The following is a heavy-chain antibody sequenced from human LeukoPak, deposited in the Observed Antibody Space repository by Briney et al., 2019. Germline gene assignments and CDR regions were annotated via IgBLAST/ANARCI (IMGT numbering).Heavy chain of an antibody. CDR3: AKVRMTTVTTRYFDY. Sequence: GGSLRLSCAAPGFTFSSYAMSWVRQAPGKGLEWVSAISGSGGSTYYADSVKGRFTISRDNSKNTLYLQMNSLRAEDTAVYYCAKVRMTTVTTRYFDYWGQGTLVTVSS. CDR2: ISGSGGST. J-gene: IGHJ4*02. CDR1: GFTFSSYA. V-gene: IGHV3-23*01. D-gene: IGHD4-17*01.